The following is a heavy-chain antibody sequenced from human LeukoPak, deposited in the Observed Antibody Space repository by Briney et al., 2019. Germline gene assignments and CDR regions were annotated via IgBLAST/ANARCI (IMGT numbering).Heavy chain of an antibody. D-gene: IGHD3-10*01. CDR3: ARSRFGELLFDF. J-gene: IGHJ4*02. CDR2: IYDSGST. Sequence: SETLSLTCNVSGGSIRGYYWSWIRQPPGKGLEWIGFIYDSGSTNYNPSLKSRVTMSVDTSKNQFSLKLSSVTAADTAVYYCARSRFGELLFDFWGQGTLVTVSS. CDR1: GGSIRGYY. V-gene: IGHV4-59*08.